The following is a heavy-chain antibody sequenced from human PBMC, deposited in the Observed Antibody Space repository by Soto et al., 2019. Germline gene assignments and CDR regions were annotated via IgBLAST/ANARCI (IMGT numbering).Heavy chain of an antibody. Sequence: QVQLVESGGGVVQPGRSLRLSCAASGFSFSSCAMHWVRQAPGKGLEWVVVVSHDGSNKYYADSVKGRVTISRDNSINTVYLQMNGLRAEDTAVYYCARVSIAVAGIAYYVDYWGPGTLVTVSS. J-gene: IGHJ4*02. V-gene: IGHV3-30-3*01. D-gene: IGHD6-19*01. CDR2: VSHDGSNK. CDR1: GFSFSSCA. CDR3: ARVSIAVAGIAYYVDY.